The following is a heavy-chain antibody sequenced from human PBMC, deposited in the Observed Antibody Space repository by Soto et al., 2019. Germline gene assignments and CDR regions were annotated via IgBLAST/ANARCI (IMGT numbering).Heavy chain of an antibody. J-gene: IGHJ4*02. CDR1: GGAFSSYA. CDR2: IIPIFGTA. V-gene: IGHV1-69*06. CDR3: ARGPFRSGYYSNFEY. Sequence: SVKVSCKASGGAFSSYAMSWVRQAPGQGLEWMGGIIPIFGTANYAQKFQGRVTITADKSTSTAYMELSSLRAEDTAVYYCARGPFRSGYYSNFEYWGQGTMVTVSS. D-gene: IGHD3-3*01.